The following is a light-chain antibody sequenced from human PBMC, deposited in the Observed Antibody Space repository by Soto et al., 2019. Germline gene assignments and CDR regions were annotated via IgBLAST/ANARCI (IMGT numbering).Light chain of an antibody. CDR1: QSISSW. V-gene: IGKV1-5*01. CDR3: QQYNSYPWT. J-gene: IGKJ1*01. CDR2: DAS. Sequence: DIQMTQSPSTLAASVGDRVPTTGRASQSISSWLAWYQQIKGKAPEILIYDASSLKSGVPPSFRGSRSGTECTLAFCSLQPDDFPSYYGQQYNSYPWTFGQGTKVDI.